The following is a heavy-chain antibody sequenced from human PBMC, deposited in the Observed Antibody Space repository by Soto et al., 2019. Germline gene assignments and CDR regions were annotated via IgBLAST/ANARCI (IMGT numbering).Heavy chain of an antibody. CDR3: ARDHKREDGHNFDA. V-gene: IGHV3-11*01. Sequence: GGSLRLSCAASGLTLSDHFMSWVRQAPGKGLEWVSCIDNSGSNTYYADSVKGRFTISRDNAKSSLYLQMNSLRAEDTAVYYCARDHKREDGHNFDACGQGTLVTVYS. CDR2: IDNSGSNT. J-gene: IGHJ4*02. CDR1: GLTLSDHF.